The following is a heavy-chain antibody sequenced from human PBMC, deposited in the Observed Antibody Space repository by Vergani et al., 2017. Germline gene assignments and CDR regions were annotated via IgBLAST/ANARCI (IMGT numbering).Heavy chain of an antibody. J-gene: IGHJ6*03. D-gene: IGHD3-10*01. V-gene: IGHV1-2*02. CDR3: ARGHLTMVRGHYYVDV. Sequence: QVQLVQSGAEVKKPGASVKVFCKASGYTFTGYYMHWVRQAPGQGLEWMGWINPNSGGTNYAQKFQGRVTMTRDTSISTAYMELSRLRSDDTAVYYCARGHLTMVRGHYYVDVWGKGTTIAVSS. CDR1: GYTFTGYY. CDR2: INPNSGGT.